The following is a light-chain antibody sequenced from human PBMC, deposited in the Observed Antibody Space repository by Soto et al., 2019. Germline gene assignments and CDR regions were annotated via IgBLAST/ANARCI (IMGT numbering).Light chain of an antibody. CDR3: SSYAGSNNFV. V-gene: IGLV2-8*01. CDR1: SSDVGGYDY. Sequence: QSALTQPPSASGSPGQAVTISCTGTSSDVGGYDYVSWYQQHPGQAPKLMIYEVTKRPSGVPDRFYGSKSGNTASLTVSGLQAEDEAAYSCSSYAGSNNFVFGTGAKLTVL. CDR2: EVT. J-gene: IGLJ1*01.